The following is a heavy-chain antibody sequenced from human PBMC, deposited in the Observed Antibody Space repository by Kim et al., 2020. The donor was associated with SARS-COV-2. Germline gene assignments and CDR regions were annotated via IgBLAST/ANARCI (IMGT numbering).Heavy chain of an antibody. Sequence: SETLSLTCAVSGASVDGCDSYWVCLRQPPGQELEGVISFSNSANSYYTPSLRVPVTSDSYTTKNQFSLTIPSAAATATSYYYCARQSLRLLYLSPLYF. D-gene: IGHD3-3*01. J-gene: IGHJ2*01. CDR2: FSNSANS. CDR1: GASVDGCDSY. CDR3: ARQSLRLLYLSPLYF. V-gene: IGHV4-39*01.